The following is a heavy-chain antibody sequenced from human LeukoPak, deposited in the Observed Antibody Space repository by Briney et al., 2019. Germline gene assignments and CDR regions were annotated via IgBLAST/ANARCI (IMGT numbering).Heavy chain of an antibody. CDR2: ISSGSSYI. J-gene: IGHJ4*02. Sequence: GGSLRLSCTASGFTFSTYSMTWVRQAPGEGLEWVSSISSGSSYIYYAESVKGRFTISRDNAKNSLYLQMNSLRAEDTAVYYCARDFGGSYLFDYWGQGTLVTVSS. CDR1: GFTFSTYS. V-gene: IGHV3-21*01. D-gene: IGHD1-26*01. CDR3: ARDFGGSYLFDY.